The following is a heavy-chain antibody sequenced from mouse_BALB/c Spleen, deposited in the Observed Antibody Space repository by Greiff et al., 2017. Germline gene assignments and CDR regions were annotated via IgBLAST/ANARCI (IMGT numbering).Heavy chain of an antibody. Sequence: QVQLQQSGAELVRPGVSVKISCKGSGYTFTDYAMHWVKQSHAKSLEWIGVISTYYGDASYNQKFKGKATMTVDKSSSTAYMELARLTSEDSAIYYCARGEYGNGFAYWGQGTLVTVSA. D-gene: IGHD2-10*02. CDR1: GYTFTDYA. V-gene: IGHV1S137*01. CDR2: ISTYYGDA. J-gene: IGHJ3*01. CDR3: ARGEYGNGFAY.